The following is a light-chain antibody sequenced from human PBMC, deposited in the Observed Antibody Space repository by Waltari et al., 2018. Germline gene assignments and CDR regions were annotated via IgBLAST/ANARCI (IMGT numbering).Light chain of an antibody. V-gene: IGLV1-44*01. CDR2: RNN. Sequence: QTVMTPSPSASGTPGHRVTIPCSGSGSNTGHNIVNWYQQLPGTAPKLLVYRNNQRPSGVPDRFSGSKSGTSASLAISGLQSEDEADYYCAAWDDSLSGKVFGGGTKLTVL. CDR3: AAWDDSLSGKV. J-gene: IGLJ3*02. CDR1: GSNTGHNI.